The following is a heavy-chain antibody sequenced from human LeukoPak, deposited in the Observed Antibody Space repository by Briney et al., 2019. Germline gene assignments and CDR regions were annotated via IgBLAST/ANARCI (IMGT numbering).Heavy chain of an antibody. V-gene: IGHV4-39*01. CDR1: GGSISSSSYY. D-gene: IGHD1-26*01. J-gene: IGHJ3*02. Sequence: SETLSLTCTVSGGSISSSSYYWGWIRQPPGKGLEWIGSIYYSGSTYYNPSLKSRVTISVDTSKNQFSLKLSSVTAADTAVYYCARHWSPWELTRGNAFDIWGQGTMVTVSS. CDR2: IYYSGST. CDR3: ARHWSPWELTRGNAFDI.